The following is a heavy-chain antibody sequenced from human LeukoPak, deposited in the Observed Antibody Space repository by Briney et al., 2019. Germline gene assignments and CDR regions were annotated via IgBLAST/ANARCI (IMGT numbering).Heavy chain of an antibody. J-gene: IGHJ2*01. V-gene: IGHV3-23*01. CDR3: AKVGTTSPWYFDL. CDR2: ISGSGGGT. Sequence: GGSLRLSCAASGFTFSSYAMTWVRQAPGKGLEWVSGISGSGGGTYYADSVKGRFTISRDKSKNTLYLQMNSLRAEDTAVYYCAKVGTTSPWYFDLWGRGTLVTVSS. D-gene: IGHD1-1*01. CDR1: GFTFSSYA.